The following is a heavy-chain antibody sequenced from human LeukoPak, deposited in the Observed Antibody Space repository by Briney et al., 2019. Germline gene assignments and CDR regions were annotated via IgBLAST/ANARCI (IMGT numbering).Heavy chain of an antibody. D-gene: IGHD3-16*01. CDR2: IRNDGSII. CDR1: GFTFSSYG. CDR3: AKDTPLCYFDY. V-gene: IGHV3-30*02. Sequence: GGSLRLSCAASGFTFSSYGMHWIRQAPGKGLEWVAFIRNDGSIIYNADSVKGRFTISRDNSKNTLHLQMNSLRADDTAVYYCAKDTPLCYFDYWGQGTLVTVSS. J-gene: IGHJ4*02.